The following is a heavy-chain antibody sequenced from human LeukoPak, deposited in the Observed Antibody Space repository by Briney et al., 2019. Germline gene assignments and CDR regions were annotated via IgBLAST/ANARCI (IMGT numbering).Heavy chain of an antibody. D-gene: IGHD3-22*01. CDR2: IYHSGST. Sequence: SETLSLTCAVSGGSISSSNWWSWVRQPPGKGLEWIGEIYHSGSTNYNPSLKSRVTISVDKSKNQFSLKLSSVTAADTAVYYCAREGGANGGGTYYYDSTSGYYYYMDVWGKGTTVTVSS. V-gene: IGHV4-4*02. J-gene: IGHJ6*03. CDR1: GGSISSSNW. CDR3: AREGGANGGGTYYYDSTSGYYYYMDV.